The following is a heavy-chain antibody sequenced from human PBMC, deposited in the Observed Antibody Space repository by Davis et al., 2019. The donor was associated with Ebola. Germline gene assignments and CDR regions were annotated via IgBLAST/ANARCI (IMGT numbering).Heavy chain of an antibody. CDR1: GFTFSSYG. CDR3: AGVLLWFGEPASLAFDI. D-gene: IGHD3-10*01. CDR2: ISYDGSNK. V-gene: IGHV3-30*03. J-gene: IGHJ3*02. Sequence: GESLKISCAASGFTFSSYGMNWVRQAPGKGLEWVTVISYDGSNKYYRDSVKGRFTVSRDNSKNTLYLQMNSLRAEDTAVYYCAGVLLWFGEPASLAFDIWGQGTMVTVSS.